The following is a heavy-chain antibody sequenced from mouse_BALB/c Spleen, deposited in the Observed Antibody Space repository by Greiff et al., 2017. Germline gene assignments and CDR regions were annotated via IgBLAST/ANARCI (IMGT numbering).Heavy chain of an antibody. CDR3: ARSEGYYGYFDY. V-gene: IGHV14-3*02. CDR1: GFNIKDTY. CDR2: IDPANGNT. D-gene: IGHD2-1*01. J-gene: IGHJ2*01. Sequence: EVKLQESGAELVKPGASVKLSCTASGFNIKDTYMHWVKQRPEQGLEWIGRIDPANGNTKYDPKFQGKATITADTSSNTAYLQLSSLTSEDTAVYYCARSEGYYGYFDYWGQGTTLTVSS.